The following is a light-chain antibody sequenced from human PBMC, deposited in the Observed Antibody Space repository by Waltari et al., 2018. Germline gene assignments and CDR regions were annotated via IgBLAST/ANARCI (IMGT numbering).Light chain of an antibody. CDR2: DAS. J-gene: IGKJ2*01. V-gene: IGKV3-11*01. Sequence: EIVLTQSPATLSLSPGERATLSCRASLSVSSYLAWYQQKPGQAPRLLIYDASNRATGIPARFSASGSGTDFTLTLSSLEPEDFAVYYCQQRSSWPYTFGQGTKLEIK. CDR1: LSVSSY. CDR3: QQRSSWPYT.